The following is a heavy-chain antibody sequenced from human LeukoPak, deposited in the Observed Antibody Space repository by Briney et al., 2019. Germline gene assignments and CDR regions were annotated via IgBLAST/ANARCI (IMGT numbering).Heavy chain of an antibody. V-gene: IGHV1-2*02. D-gene: IGHD4-23*01. CDR2: INPNSGGT. CDR1: GYTFTCYY. J-gene: IGHJ3*02. CDR3: ARDRATVVTPFGDAFDI. Sequence: ASVKVSCKASGYTFTCYYMHWVRQAPGQGLEWMGWINPNSGGTNYAQKFQGRVTMTRDTSISTAYMELSRLRSDDTAVYYCARDRATVVTPFGDAFDIWGQGTMVTVSS.